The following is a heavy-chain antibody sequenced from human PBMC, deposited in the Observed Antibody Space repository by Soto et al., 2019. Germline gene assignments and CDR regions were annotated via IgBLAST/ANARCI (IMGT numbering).Heavy chain of an antibody. CDR1: GGSISSYY. V-gene: IGHV4-59*01. D-gene: IGHD3-22*01. CDR3: ARTDYYYGISGYAREAFEI. Sequence: PSETLSLTCTVSGGSISSYYWSWIRQPPGKGLEWIGYIYYSGSTNYNPSLKSRVTISVDTSKNQFSLKLSSVTAADTAVYYCARTDYYYGISGYAREAFEIWGRGTMVTVSS. CDR2: IYYSGST. J-gene: IGHJ3*02.